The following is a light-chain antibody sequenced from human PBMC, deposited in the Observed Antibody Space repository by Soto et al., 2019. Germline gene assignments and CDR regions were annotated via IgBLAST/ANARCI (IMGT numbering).Light chain of an antibody. Sequence: EIVLTQSPGTLSLSPGERATLSCRASQSVSSNYVAWYQQKPRQPPQVLICRASSRATGLPEWFSGSGSATDFTLTISRLEPEDFAIYYWKQYGSSPLTFGGGTKVEIK. V-gene: IGKV3-20*01. J-gene: IGKJ4*01. CDR3: KQYGSSPLT. CDR2: RAS. CDR1: QSVSSNY.